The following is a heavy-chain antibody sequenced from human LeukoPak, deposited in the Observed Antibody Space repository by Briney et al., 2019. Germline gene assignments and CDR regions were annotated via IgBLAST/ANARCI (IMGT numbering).Heavy chain of an antibody. D-gene: IGHD5-24*01. J-gene: IGHJ4*02. Sequence: GGSLILSCAASGFTVSSNYMSWVRQAPGKGLEWVSVIYSGGSTYYADSVKGRFTISRDNSKNTLYLQMNSLRAEDTAVYYCARVSGLEMATLRYWGQGTLVTVSS. CDR1: GFTVSSNY. CDR3: ARVSGLEMATLRY. V-gene: IGHV3-53*01. CDR2: IYSGGST.